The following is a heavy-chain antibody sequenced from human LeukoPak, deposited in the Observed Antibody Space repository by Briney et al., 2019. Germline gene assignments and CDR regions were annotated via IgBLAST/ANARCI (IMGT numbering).Heavy chain of an antibody. J-gene: IGHJ5*02. D-gene: IGHD2-2*01. CDR2: IYYSGST. CDR3: ARGEKYLNNWFDP. V-gene: IGHV4-59*01. CDR1: GGPISSYY. Sequence: SETLSLTCTVSGGPISSYYWSWIRQPPGKGLEGIGYIYYSGSTNYNPSLKSRVTISVDTSKNQFSLKLSSVTAADTAVYYCARGEKYLNNWFDPWGQGTLVTVSS.